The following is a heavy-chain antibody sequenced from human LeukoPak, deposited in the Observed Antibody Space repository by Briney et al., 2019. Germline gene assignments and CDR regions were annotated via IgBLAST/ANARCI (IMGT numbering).Heavy chain of an antibody. V-gene: IGHV3-7*01. D-gene: IGHD2-21*02. CDR3: TREDDGGDWGRAFDI. Sequence: PGGSLRLSCAASGFTSNKHWMSWVRQAPGKGLEWVANVNEDGSEKYYVDSVTDRFTISRDNAKNSLSLQVSSLRAEDTAVYYCTREDDGGDWGRAFDIWGRGTMVTVSS. CDR2: VNEDGSEK. CDR1: GFTSNKHW. J-gene: IGHJ3*02.